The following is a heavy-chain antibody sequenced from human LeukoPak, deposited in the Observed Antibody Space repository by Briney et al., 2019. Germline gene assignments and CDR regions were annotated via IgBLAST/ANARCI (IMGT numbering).Heavy chain of an antibody. D-gene: IGHD3-22*01. Sequence: PGGSLRLSCAASGFTFSSYAMSWVRQAPGKGLEWVSAISGSGGSTYYADSVKGRFTISRDNSKNTLYLQMNSLRAEDTAVYYCARGGSHEYQGRYYYDSSGYYYLFDYWGQGTLVTVSS. V-gene: IGHV3-23*01. CDR3: ARGGSHEYQGRYYYDSSGYYYLFDY. CDR1: GFTFSSYA. CDR2: ISGSGGST. J-gene: IGHJ4*02.